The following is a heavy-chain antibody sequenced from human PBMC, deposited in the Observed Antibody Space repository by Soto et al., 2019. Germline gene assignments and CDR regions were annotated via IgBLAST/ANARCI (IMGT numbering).Heavy chain of an antibody. V-gene: IGHV4-61*01. CDR3: ARDRAAAGTGWFDP. D-gene: IGHD6-13*01. J-gene: IGHJ5*02. CDR2: IYYSGST. Sequence: PSETLSLTCTVSGVSVSSGSYYWSWIPQPPGKGLEWIGYIYYSGSTNYNPSLKSRVTISVDTSKNQFSLKLSSVTAADTAVYYCARDRAAAGTGWFDPWGQGTLVTVSS. CDR1: GVSVSSGSYY.